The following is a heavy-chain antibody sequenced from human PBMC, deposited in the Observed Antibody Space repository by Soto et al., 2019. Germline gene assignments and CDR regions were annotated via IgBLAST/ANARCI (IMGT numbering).Heavy chain of an antibody. V-gene: IGHV1-18*04. CDR1: GYTFTSYG. J-gene: IGHJ6*02. D-gene: IGHD6-13*01. Sequence: ASVKVSFKASGYTFTSYGISWVRQAPGQGLELMGWISAYNGNTNYAQKLQCRVTMTTDTSTSTADMELRSLRYEDTAVYCCARDRIAAGYFGMDDWGQGTTVTVSS. CDR2: ISAYNGNT. CDR3: ARDRIAAGYFGMDD.